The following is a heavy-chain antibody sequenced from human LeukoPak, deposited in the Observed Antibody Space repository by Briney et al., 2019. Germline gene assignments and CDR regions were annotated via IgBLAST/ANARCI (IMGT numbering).Heavy chain of an antibody. CDR3: ARDLDWAFDI. J-gene: IGHJ3*02. Sequence: GGSLRLSCAASGFTFSSYTMNWVRQAPGKGLEWVSYIGSSGSTVTYADSVKGRFTISRDNAKNSLYLQMNSLRAEDTAVYYCARDLDWAFDIWGQGTMVTVSS. V-gene: IGHV3-48*01. CDR1: GFTFSSYT. D-gene: IGHD3/OR15-3a*01. CDR2: IGSSGSTV.